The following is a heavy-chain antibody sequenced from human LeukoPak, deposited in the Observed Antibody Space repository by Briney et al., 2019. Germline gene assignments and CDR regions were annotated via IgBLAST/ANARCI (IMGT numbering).Heavy chain of an antibody. Sequence: QTLSLTCAISGDSVSSNSAAWNWIRQSPSRGLEWLGKTYYRSKRYNDYAVSVKSRITINPDTSKNQFSLQLNSVTPEDTAVYYCARDVVSAAGFTSDQYYYYMDVWGKGTTVTVSS. CDR3: ARDVVSAAGFTSDQYYYYMDV. D-gene: IGHD6-13*01. CDR2: TYYRSKRYN. CDR1: GDSVSSNSAA. J-gene: IGHJ6*03. V-gene: IGHV6-1*01.